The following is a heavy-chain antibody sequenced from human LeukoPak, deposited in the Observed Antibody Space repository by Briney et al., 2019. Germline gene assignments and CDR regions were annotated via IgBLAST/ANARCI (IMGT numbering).Heavy chain of an antibody. Sequence: PGGSLRLSCAASGFTFSSYSMNWVRQAPGKGLEWVSSISSSSSYIYYADSVKGRFTISRGNAKNSLYLQMNSLRAEDTAVYYCARGPMITFGGVIVSFDYWGQGTLVTVSS. J-gene: IGHJ4*02. V-gene: IGHV3-21*01. CDR1: GFTFSSYS. D-gene: IGHD3-16*02. CDR3: ARGPMITFGGVIVSFDY. CDR2: ISSSSSYI.